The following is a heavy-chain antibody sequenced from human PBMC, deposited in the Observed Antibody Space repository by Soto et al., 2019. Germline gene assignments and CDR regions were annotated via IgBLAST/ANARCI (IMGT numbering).Heavy chain of an antibody. CDR3: ASDVRYYYGSGSYWVV. V-gene: IGHV1-46*01. Sequence: ASVKVSCKSSGYTFTSYYMHCVRQAPGQGLEWMGIINPSGGSTSYAQKFQGRVTMTRDTSTSTVYMELSSLRSEDTAVYYCASDVRYYYGSGSYWVVWGQGTTVTVSS. CDR2: INPSGGST. CDR1: GYTFTSYY. J-gene: IGHJ6*02. D-gene: IGHD3-10*01.